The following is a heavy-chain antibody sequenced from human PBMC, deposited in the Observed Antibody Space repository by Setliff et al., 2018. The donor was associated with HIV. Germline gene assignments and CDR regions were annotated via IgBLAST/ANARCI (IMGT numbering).Heavy chain of an antibody. CDR2: VNRGRRT. CDR1: GGFY. V-gene: IGHV4-34*01. D-gene: IGHD3-10*01. J-gene: IGHJ4*02. CDR3: AREESTEDYGSGSYGPTFPPPLIY. Sequence: SETLSLTCALYGGFYWTWIRQPPGMGLEWIGEVNRGRRTYYNSSLKSRVTISIDTSRNQFSLTVSSVTAADTAVYYCAREESTEDYGSGSYGPTFPPPLIYWGQGTLVTVSS.